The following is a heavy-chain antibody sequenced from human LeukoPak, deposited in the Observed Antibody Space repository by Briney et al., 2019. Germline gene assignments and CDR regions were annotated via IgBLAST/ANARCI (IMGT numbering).Heavy chain of an antibody. J-gene: IGHJ4*02. V-gene: IGHV1-46*01. CDR2: INPSGGST. Sequence: ASVKVSCKASGYTFTSYYMHWVRQAPGQGLEWMGIINPSGGSTSYAQKFQGRVTMTRDTSTSTVYMELSSLRSEDTAVHYCARAETGYSSGWYYDYWGQGTLVTVSS. CDR1: GYTFTSYY. D-gene: IGHD6-19*01. CDR3: ARAETGYSSGWYYDY.